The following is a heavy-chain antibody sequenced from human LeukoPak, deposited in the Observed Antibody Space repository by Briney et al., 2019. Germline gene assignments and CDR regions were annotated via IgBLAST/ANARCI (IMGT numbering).Heavy chain of an antibody. CDR2: IYTSGST. CDR3: ARDQNYYGSGSYYRPHFDP. J-gene: IGHJ5*02. V-gene: IGHV4-4*07. Sequence: SETLSLTCTASGFSISSYYRSWIRQPAGKGLEWIGRIYTSGSTNYNPSLKSRVTMSVDTSKNQFSLKLSSVTAADTAVYYCARDQNYYGSGSYYRPHFDPWGQGTLATVSS. D-gene: IGHD3-10*01. CDR1: GFSISSYY.